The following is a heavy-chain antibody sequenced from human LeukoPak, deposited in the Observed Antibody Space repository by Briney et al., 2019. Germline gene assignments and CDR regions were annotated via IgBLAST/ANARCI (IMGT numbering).Heavy chain of an antibody. D-gene: IGHD6-13*01. V-gene: IGHV4-39*02. J-gene: IGHJ4*02. Sequence: SETLSLTCTVSGGSISSASYYWGWIRQPPGKGLEWIGSIYYSGSTYYNPSLKGRVTISLDTSENHFSLTLSSVTAADTAVYYCARLRAAPINSGFDYWGQGTLVTVSS. CDR2: IYYSGST. CDR1: GGSISSASYY. CDR3: ARLRAAPINSGFDY.